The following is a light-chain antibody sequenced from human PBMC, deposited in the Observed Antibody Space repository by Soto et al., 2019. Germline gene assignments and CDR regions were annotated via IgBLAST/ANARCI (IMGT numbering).Light chain of an antibody. CDR1: QSVASSY. CDR2: AAS. V-gene: IGKV3-20*01. J-gene: IGKJ1*01. CDR3: QQYGTSPWT. Sequence: EIVLTQSPGTLSLSPGERATLSCRASQSVASSYLAWYQQKPGQAPRLLIYAASSRATGNPDRFSGSGSGTDFTLTISRLEPEDFAVYYCQQYGTSPWTFGQGTRWIS.